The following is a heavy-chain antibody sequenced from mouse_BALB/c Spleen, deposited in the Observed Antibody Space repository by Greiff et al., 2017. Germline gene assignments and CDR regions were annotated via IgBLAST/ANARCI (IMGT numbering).Heavy chain of an antibody. J-gene: IGHJ2*01. Sequence: EVQLVESGGGLVKPGGSLKLSCAASGFTFSSYAMSWVRQTPEKRLEWVASISSGGSTYYPDSVKGRFTISRDNARNILYLQMSSLRSEDTAMYYCARVGLTTAFDYWGQGTTLTVSS. V-gene: IGHV5-6-5*01. D-gene: IGHD1-2*01. CDR3: ARVGLTTAFDY. CDR2: ISSGGST. CDR1: GFTFSSYA.